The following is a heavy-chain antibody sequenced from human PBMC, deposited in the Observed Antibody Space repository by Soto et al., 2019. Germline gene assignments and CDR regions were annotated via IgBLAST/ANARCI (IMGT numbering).Heavy chain of an antibody. Sequence: ASVKVSCKTAGYTFTRFGNTWLRQAPGQGLEWMGWISPYSGNTKYSQSSQGRVTITSDKSTSTVYMDLSGLRSDDTAKYYCAKTHTSSSGSFDPWGQGTLVTVSS. CDR1: GYTFTRFG. CDR2: ISPYSGNT. V-gene: IGHV1-18*04. J-gene: IGHJ5*02. CDR3: AKTHTSSSGSFDP. D-gene: IGHD2-2*01.